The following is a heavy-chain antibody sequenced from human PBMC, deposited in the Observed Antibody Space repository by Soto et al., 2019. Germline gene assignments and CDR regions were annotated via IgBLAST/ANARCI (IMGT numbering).Heavy chain of an antibody. J-gene: IGHJ4*02. CDR3: TRLISAAHDY. CDR1: GFVFKDSS. Sequence: EVLLVESGGGMVQPGGSLKLSCAASGFVFKDSSIHWVRQASGKGLEWVGRIRDRAYSYATAYAESVKGRFTISRDDSNNTAYLQISRPKTADTAIYYCTRLISAAHDYWGQGPLVTISS. CDR2: IRDRAYSYAT. D-gene: IGHD3-10*01. V-gene: IGHV3-73*01.